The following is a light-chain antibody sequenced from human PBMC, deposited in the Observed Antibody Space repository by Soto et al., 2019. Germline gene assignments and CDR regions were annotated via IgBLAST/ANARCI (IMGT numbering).Light chain of an antibody. CDR1: QSVSVH. V-gene: IGKV3-11*01. CDR2: DAS. J-gene: IGKJ1*01. Sequence: EIVLTQSPGTLSLSPGERATLSSRASQSVSVHLAWYQQKPGQAPRLLIYDASNRATGIPARLSGSGSGTDFTLTISSLESEDFAVYHCVQRTTWPWTCGQGSKVEIK. CDR3: VQRTTWPWT.